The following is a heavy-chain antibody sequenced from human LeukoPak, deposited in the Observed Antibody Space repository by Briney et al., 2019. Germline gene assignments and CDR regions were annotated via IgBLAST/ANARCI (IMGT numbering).Heavy chain of an antibody. CDR1: GGFISNYH. J-gene: IGHJ6*03. V-gene: IGHV4-4*07. Sequence: SETLSLTCTVSGGFISNYHWSWIRQPAGKVLEWIGCVYTSGSTNYNPSLKSRLTISVDKSKNQFSLKVSSVTAADPAVYHWVRERYYDSSGYYSRNYYYYMDVWGKGTTVTVSS. CDR3: VRERYYDSSGYYSRNYYYYMDV. D-gene: IGHD3-22*01. CDR2: VYTSGST.